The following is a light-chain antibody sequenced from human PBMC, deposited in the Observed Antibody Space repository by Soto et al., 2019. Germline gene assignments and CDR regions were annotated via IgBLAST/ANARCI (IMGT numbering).Light chain of an antibody. CDR1: QSVSSTY. CDR2: GAS. Sequence: EIVLTQSPGTLSLSPGERATLSFSASQSVSSTYLAWYQHRPGQAPRLLIYGASSRATGIPDRFSGSGSGTDFTLIISRLEPEDFAVYYCQQYGNSFVGFGQGTKVDIK. V-gene: IGKV3-20*01. CDR3: QQYGNSFVG. J-gene: IGKJ1*01.